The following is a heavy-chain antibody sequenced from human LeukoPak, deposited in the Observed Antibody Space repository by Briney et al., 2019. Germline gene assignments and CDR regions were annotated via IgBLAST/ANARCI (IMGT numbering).Heavy chain of an antibody. CDR2: MNPNRGNT. J-gene: IGHJ5*02. CDR3: ATGAVPHLYIFGVGMLPRSRDNWFDP. Sequence: GASVTVSCTSSVYACSFNGNNWGRHPTGQGLEWKGWMNPNRGNTGYAQKFQSRVTMTRNTSISTAYIELRSLRSEYTAMYYCATGAVPHLYIFGVGMLPRSRDNWFDPWGQGTLVTVSS. CDR1: VYACSFNG. V-gene: IGHV1-8*01. D-gene: IGHD3-3*01.